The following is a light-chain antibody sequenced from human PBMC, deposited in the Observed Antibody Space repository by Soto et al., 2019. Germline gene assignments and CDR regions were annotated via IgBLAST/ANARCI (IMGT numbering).Light chain of an antibody. Sequence: DIQLTQSPSSVSASVGDRVTITCRASLDINKWLAWYQQKPGLAPNLVIYTASRLHGGGPSRFSGSASGTDFTLTISSLQPEDVATYYCQQGKSFPLTFGGGTKVDSK. CDR3: QQGKSFPLT. V-gene: IGKV1-12*01. J-gene: IGKJ4*01. CDR2: TAS. CDR1: LDINKW.